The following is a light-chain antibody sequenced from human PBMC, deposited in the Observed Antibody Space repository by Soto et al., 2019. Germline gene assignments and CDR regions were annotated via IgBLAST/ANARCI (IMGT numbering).Light chain of an antibody. CDR3: MEGPPA. CDR2: QVS. Sequence: SQSTLSLPVTLGQPASISCRSSQSLIYSTGNTYLNWYQQRPGQSPRRLIYQVSNRDSGVPDRFTGSGSGSGTDFTLKSRRVEAKDVGVYYCMEGPPAFGQGTKVEIK. CDR1: QSLIYSTGNTY. V-gene: IGKV2-30*01. J-gene: IGKJ1*01.